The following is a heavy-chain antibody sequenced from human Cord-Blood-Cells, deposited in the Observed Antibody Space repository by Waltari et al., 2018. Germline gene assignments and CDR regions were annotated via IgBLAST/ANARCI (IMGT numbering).Heavy chain of an antibody. D-gene: IGHD3-22*01. CDR2: IWYDGSNK. Sequence: QVQLVESGGGVVQPGRSLRLSCAASGFTFSSYGMHWVRQAPGKGLEWVAVIWYDGSNKYYADSVKGRFTISRDNSKNTLYLQMNSLRAEDTAVYYCARDLIYYDSSGYYPTFGYWGQGTLVTVSS. J-gene: IGHJ4*02. V-gene: IGHV3-33*01. CDR3: ARDLIYYDSSGYYPTFGY. CDR1: GFTFSSYG.